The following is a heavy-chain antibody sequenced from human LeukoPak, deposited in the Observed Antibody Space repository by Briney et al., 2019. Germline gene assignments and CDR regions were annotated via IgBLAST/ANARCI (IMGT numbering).Heavy chain of an antibody. V-gene: IGHV5-51*01. CDR3: ARKSYYDSYQHAFDI. CDR2: VYPGDSGA. CDR1: GYLFSTSW. D-gene: IGHD3-22*01. Sequence: GESLKISCKGSGYLFSTSWIAWVRQMPGKGLEWMGIVYPGDSGARYSPSFQGQVTMSADTSINTAYLQWSSLKASDTAIYYCARKSYYDSYQHAFDIWGQGTMVTVPS. J-gene: IGHJ3*02.